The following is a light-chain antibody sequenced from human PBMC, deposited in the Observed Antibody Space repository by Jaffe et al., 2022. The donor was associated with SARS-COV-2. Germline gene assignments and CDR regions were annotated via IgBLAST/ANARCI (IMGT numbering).Light chain of an antibody. V-gene: IGKV1-39*01. CDR3: QQVYITPLT. CDR1: QSINTY. Sequence: DIQMTQSPLSLSASIRDRVTITCRASQSINTYLNWYQLKPGKAPKLLIYAASNLQSGVPSRFSGSGSGTDFTLTISSLQPDDFAIYYCQQVYITPLTFGGGTKVEIK. J-gene: IGKJ4*01. CDR2: AAS.